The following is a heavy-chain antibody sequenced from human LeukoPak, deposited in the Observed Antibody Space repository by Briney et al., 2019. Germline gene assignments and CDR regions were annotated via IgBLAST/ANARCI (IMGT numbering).Heavy chain of an antibody. D-gene: IGHD3-10*01. CDR2: ISCSGGST. J-gene: IGHJ6*02. CDR1: GFTFSSYA. V-gene: IGHV3-23*01. CDR3: AKGTEVRGVTLYYYYYGMDV. Sequence: PGGSLRLSCAASGFTFSSYAMSWVRQAPGKGLEGVSAISCSGGSTYYADSVKGRFTISRDNSKNTLYLQMNSLRAEDTAVYYCAKGTEVRGVTLYYYYYGMDVWGQGTTVAVSS.